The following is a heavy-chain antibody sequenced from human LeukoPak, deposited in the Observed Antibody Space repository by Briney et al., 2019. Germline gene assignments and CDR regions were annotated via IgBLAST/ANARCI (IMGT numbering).Heavy chain of an antibody. Sequence: SQTLSLTCAISGDSVSSNSAAWNWIRQSPSRGLEWLGRTYYRSKWYNDYAVSVKSRITIDPDTSKNQFSLQLNSVTPEDTAVYYCARGIALYSSGRLAIYYYYYYMDVWGKGTTVTVSS. CDR2: TYYRSKWYN. J-gene: IGHJ6*03. V-gene: IGHV6-1*01. CDR1: GDSVSSNSAA. D-gene: IGHD6-19*01. CDR3: ARGIALYSSGRLAIYYYYYYMDV.